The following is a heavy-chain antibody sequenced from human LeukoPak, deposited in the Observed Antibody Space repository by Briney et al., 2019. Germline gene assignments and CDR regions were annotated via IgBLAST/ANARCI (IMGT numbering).Heavy chain of an antibody. J-gene: IGHJ5*02. CDR2: ISAYNGNT. CDR3: ARDGGSGWYGLDWFDP. D-gene: IGHD6-19*01. V-gene: IGHV1-18*01. CDR1: GYTFTSYG. Sequence: ASVKVSCKASGYTFTSYGISWVRQAPGQGLEWMGWISAYNGNTNYAQKLQGRVTMTTDTSTSTAYMELRSLRSDDTAVYYCARDGGSGWYGLDWFDPWGQGTLVTVSS.